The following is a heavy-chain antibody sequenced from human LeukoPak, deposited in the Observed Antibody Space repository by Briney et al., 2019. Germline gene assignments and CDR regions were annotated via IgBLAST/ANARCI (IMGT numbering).Heavy chain of an antibody. CDR1: DGSISSCY. V-gene: IGHV4-4*09. Sequence: SETLTLTCSVSDGSISSCYWSWIRQPPGKGLEWIGYIHSSGSTHYNPSLKSRVTTSLDTSKNQFSLKLSSVTAADTAVYYCARLGSYSDHWGQGTLVTVSS. CDR3: ARLGSYSDH. D-gene: IGHD1-26*01. J-gene: IGHJ4*02. CDR2: IHSSGST.